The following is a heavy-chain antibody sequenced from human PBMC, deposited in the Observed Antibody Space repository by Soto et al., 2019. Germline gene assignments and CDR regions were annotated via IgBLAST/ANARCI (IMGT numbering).Heavy chain of an antibody. CDR1: RGTLSDYA. Sequence: GAAVKASCKASRGTLSDYAISWVRQAPGHGLEWVGGIIPLTETPVYAQPVPGRLTITSDDVTSAAYIELSSRRSDDTAGFFCAIRTRKNWTWGFWGQGTLVTVSS. CDR3: AIRTRKNWTWGF. V-gene: IGHV1-69*13. D-gene: IGHD3-16*01. CDR2: IIPLTETP. J-gene: IGHJ4*02.